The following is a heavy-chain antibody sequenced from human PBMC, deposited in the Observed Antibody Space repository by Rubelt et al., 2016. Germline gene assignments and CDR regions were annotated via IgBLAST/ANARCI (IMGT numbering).Heavy chain of an antibody. CDR2: INPNSGGT. J-gene: IGHJ4*02. Sequence: VQLVQSGAEVKKPGASVKVSCKASGYTFTGYYMHWVRQAPGQGLEWMGWINPNSGGTNYEQKFQGRVTMTRDTSISTAYMELSRLRSDDTAVYYCASTVVTPDFDYWGQGTLVTVSS. V-gene: IGHV1-2*02. CDR1: GYTFTGYY. CDR3: ASTVVTPDFDY. D-gene: IGHD4-23*01.